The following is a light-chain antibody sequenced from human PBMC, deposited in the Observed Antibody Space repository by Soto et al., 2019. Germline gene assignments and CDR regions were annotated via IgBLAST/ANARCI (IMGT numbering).Light chain of an antibody. V-gene: IGKV3-20*01. CDR3: QQYGSSPPT. CDR1: QTVGNSF. J-gene: IGKJ1*01. CDR2: GTS. Sequence: EIVLTQSPGTLSLSPGERATLSCRASQTVGNSFLGWYQQKPGQAPRLLIYGTSGRATGIPDRFSGSGSGTDFTLTISRLEPEDFAVYYCQQYGSSPPTFGQGTKVEIK.